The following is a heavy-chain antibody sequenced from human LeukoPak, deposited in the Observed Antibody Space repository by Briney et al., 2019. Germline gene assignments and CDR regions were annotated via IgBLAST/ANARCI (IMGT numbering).Heavy chain of an antibody. Sequence: ASVKVSCKASGGTFSSYAISWVRQAPGQGLEWMGGIIPIFGTANYAQKFQGRVTITADESTSTAYMELSSLRSEDTAVYYCARDSYCSSTSCYAFDYWGQGTLVTVSS. CDR2: IIPIFGTA. J-gene: IGHJ4*02. CDR3: ARDSYCSSTSCYAFDY. D-gene: IGHD2-2*01. V-gene: IGHV1-69*13. CDR1: GGTFSSYA.